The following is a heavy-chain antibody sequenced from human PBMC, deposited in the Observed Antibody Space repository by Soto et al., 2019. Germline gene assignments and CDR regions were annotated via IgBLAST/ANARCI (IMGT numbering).Heavy chain of an antibody. CDR1: GYTLTDHG. V-gene: IGHV1-18*04. CDR2: INPYNANT. J-gene: IGHJ4*02. D-gene: IGHD1-20*01. Sequence: ASVKVSCKASGYTLTDHGISWVRQAPGQGLEWMGWINPYNANTNYAQKLQGRVTMTTDTSTSTAYMELRSLRSDDTAVYYCARGTFNWNYSDYWGQGTLVTVSS. CDR3: ARGTFNWNYSDY.